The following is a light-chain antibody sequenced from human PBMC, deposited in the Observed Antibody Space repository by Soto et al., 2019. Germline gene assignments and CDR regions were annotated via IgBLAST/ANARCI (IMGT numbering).Light chain of an antibody. CDR3: LSYTCSITYV. CDR2: DVS. CDR1: SSDVGGYNY. V-gene: IGLV2-14*03. J-gene: IGLJ1*01. Sequence: QSALTQPASVSGSPGQSITISCTGTSSDVGGYNYVSWYQQRPGKAPKLIISDVSNRPSGVSDRFSASKSGNTASLTISGLQTEDEADYFWLSYTCSITYVFGTGTKVTVL.